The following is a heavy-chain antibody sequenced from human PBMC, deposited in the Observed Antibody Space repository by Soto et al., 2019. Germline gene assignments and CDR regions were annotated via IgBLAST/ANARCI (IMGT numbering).Heavy chain of an antibody. CDR3: ARGGGLWFGSYYYYYGMDV. CDR1: GGSISSYY. V-gene: IGHV4-59*08. CDR2: IYYSGST. D-gene: IGHD3-10*01. Sequence: QVQLQESGPGLVKPSETLSLTCTVSGGSISSYYWSWIRQPPGKGLEWIGYIYYSGSTNYNPSLKSRVTISVDTSKIQSSLKLSSVTAADTAVYYCARGGGLWFGSYYYYYGMDVWGQGTTVTVSS. J-gene: IGHJ6*02.